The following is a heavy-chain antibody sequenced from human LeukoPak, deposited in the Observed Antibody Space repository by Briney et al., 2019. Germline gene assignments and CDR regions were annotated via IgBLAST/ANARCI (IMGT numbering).Heavy chain of an antibody. CDR2: ISSSGSTI. CDR1: GFRFDNFG. V-gene: IGHV3-48*01. CDR3: ARDRLRGYYDTSGHGIDY. Sequence: GGSLRLSCAASGFRFDNFGMNWVRQAPGKGLEWVSYISSSGSTICYADSVKGRFTISRDNAKNSLYLQMNSLRAEDTAVYYCARDRLRGYYDTSGHGIDYWGQGTLVTVSS. D-gene: IGHD3-16*01. J-gene: IGHJ4*02.